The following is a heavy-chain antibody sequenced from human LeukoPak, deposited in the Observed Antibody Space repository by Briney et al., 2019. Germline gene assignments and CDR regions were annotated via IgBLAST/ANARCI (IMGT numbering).Heavy chain of an antibody. V-gene: IGHV3-74*01. J-gene: IGHJ4*02. Sequence: GGSLRLSCAASGFTFSSYWMHWVRQVPGKGLVWVSRINGDGRTTSNADFVEGRFTISRDNAKNTLYLQMNSLRAEDTAVYYCVRGGLLGYWGQGTLVTVSS. CDR2: INGDGRTT. D-gene: IGHD3/OR15-3a*01. CDR3: VRGGLLGY. CDR1: GFTFSSYW.